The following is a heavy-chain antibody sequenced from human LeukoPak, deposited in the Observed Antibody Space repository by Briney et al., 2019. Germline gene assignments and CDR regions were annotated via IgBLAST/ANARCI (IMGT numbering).Heavy chain of an antibody. V-gene: IGHV3-48*01. CDR1: GFTFSSYS. CDR2: ISSSGSTI. Sequence: GGSLRLSCAASGFTFSSYSMNWVRQAPGKGLEWVPYISSSGSTIYYADSVKGRFTISRDNAKNSLYLQMNSLRAEDTAVYYCARANTPYYDFWSGYRHDAFDIWGQGTMVTVSS. J-gene: IGHJ3*02. D-gene: IGHD3-3*01. CDR3: ARANTPYYDFWSGYRHDAFDI.